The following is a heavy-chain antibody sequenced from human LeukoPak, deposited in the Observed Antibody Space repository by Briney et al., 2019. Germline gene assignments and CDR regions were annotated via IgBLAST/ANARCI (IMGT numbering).Heavy chain of an antibody. CDR1: GFTFSSYS. CDR3: ARDDENGYNSLDY. CDR2: ISNDGGSK. V-gene: IGHV3-30-3*01. J-gene: IGHJ4*02. Sequence: PGGSLRLSCAASGFTFSSYSMHWVRQAPGKGLECVAVISNDGGSKYYADSVKGRFTISRDNSKNTPYLQMNSLRADDTAVFYCARDDENGYNSLDYWGQGTLVTVSS. D-gene: IGHD5-24*01.